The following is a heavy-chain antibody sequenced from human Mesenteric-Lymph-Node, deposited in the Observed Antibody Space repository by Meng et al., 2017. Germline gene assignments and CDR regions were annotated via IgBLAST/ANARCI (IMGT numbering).Heavy chain of an antibody. Sequence: GESLKISCAASGFTFSSYDMHWVRQATGKGLEWVSAIGTAGDTYYPGSVKGRFTISRENAKNSLYLQMNNLRAEDTALYYCARDSDDNRPPDSFDIWGQGTMVTVSS. V-gene: IGHV3-13*01. CDR2: IGTAGDT. D-gene: IGHD3-22*01. CDR3: ARDSDDNRPPDSFDI. CDR1: GFTFSSYD. J-gene: IGHJ3*02.